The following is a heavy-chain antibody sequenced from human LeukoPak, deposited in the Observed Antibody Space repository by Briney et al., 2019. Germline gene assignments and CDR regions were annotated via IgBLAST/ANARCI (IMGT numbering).Heavy chain of an antibody. CDR2: INHSGST. CDR3: AKTPNAFVRGGYYFEY. D-gene: IGHD6-6*01. CDR1: GGSFSGYY. V-gene: IGHV4-34*01. Sequence: SETLSLTCAVYGGSFSGYYWNWIRQPPRKGLEWIGEINHSGSTNYNPSLKSRVTISVDTSKNQFSLKLSSVTAADTAVYYCAKTPNAFVRGGYYFEYWGQGTLVTVSS. J-gene: IGHJ4*02.